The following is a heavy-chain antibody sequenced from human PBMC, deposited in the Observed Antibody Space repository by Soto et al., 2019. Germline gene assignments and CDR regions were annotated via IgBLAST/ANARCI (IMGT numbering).Heavy chain of an antibody. D-gene: IGHD4-4*01. CDR2: ISGSGQTT. CDR1: GFTFSSYS. CDR3: AKSSGDSWTTYFFDY. J-gene: IGHJ4*02. Sequence: PGGSLRLSFAASGFTFSSYSLSWLRQAPGKGLEWVSGISGSGQTTHYRDSVKGRFTISRDNFRNTLYLQVNSLRADDTAVYFCAKSSGDSWTTYFFDYWGQGALVTVSS. V-gene: IGHV3-23*01.